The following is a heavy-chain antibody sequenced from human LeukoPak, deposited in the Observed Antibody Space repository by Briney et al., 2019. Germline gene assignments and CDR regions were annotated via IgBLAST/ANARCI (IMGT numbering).Heavy chain of an antibody. J-gene: IGHJ4*02. CDR2: IIPIFGTA. D-gene: IGHD4-17*01. CDR3: ASLGGGSTVTTYLNY. CDR1: RGTFSSYA. V-gene: IGHV1-69*13. Sequence: SVKVSCKASRGTFSSYAINWVRQAPGQGLEWMGGIIPIFGTANYAQKFQGRVTITADESTSTAYMELSSLRSVDTAVYYCASLGGGSTVTTYLNYWGQGTLVTVSS.